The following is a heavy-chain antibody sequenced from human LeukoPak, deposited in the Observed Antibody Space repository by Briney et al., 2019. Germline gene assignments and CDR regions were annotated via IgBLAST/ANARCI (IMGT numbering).Heavy chain of an antibody. CDR2: IYPGDSDT. Sequence: GESLKISCKGSGYSFTSYWIGWVRQMPGKGLEWMGIIYPGDSDTRYSPSFQGQVTISADKSISTAYLQWSSLKASDTAMYYCARLAPDYSGNSYFDYWGQGTLVTVSS. CDR1: GYSFTSYW. J-gene: IGHJ4*02. V-gene: IGHV5-51*01. D-gene: IGHD4-23*01. CDR3: ARLAPDYSGNSYFDY.